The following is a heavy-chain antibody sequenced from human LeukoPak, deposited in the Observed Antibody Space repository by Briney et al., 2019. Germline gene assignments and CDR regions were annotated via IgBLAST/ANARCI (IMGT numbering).Heavy chain of an antibody. Sequence: PSETLSLTCSVSGGSITSYYWSWIRQPPGKGLEWIGYIYYSGSTNYNPSLKSRVTISVDTSKNQFSLKLSSVTAADTAVYYCARASPSWVFDYWGQGTLVTVSS. CDR3: ARASPSWVFDY. D-gene: IGHD7-27*01. CDR2: IYYSGST. J-gene: IGHJ4*02. V-gene: IGHV4-59*01. CDR1: GGSITSYY.